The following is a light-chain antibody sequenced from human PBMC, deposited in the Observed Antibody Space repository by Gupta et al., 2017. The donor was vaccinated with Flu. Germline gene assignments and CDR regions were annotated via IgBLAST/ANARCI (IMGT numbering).Light chain of an antibody. V-gene: IGLV2-11*01. Sequence: QSALTQPRSVSGSPGQCVTISFTGTSSDVGGYNYVSWFQQHPGKAPKLLIYDVSERPSGVPDRLSGSKSGNTASLTISGLQAADEADYYCCSYAGTYTWVFGGGTKLTVL. CDR2: DVS. CDR1: SSDVGGYNY. J-gene: IGLJ3*02. CDR3: CSYAGTYTWV.